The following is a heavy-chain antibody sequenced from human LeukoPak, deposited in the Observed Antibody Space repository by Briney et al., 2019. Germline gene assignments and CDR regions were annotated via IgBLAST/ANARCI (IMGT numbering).Heavy chain of an antibody. J-gene: IGHJ4*02. Sequence: GGSLRLSCAGSGFTFGGYGMHGFRQTPGKGLERVAVIAYDGGRAFYADSVTGRFTISRDNSKNTMYVQMDDLRAEDTAVYYCTRYNNGHFDYWGQGTLVTVSS. V-gene: IGHV3-33*01. D-gene: IGHD1-14*01. CDR3: TRYNNGHFDY. CDR2: IAYDGGRA. CDR1: GFTFGGYG.